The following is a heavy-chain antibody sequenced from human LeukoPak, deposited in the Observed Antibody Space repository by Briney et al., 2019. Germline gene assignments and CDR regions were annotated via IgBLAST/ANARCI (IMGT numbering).Heavy chain of an antibody. J-gene: IGHJ4*02. Sequence: SETLSLTCTVSGGSISSSAYHWGWIRQPPGKGLEWVGSIHSSGSTYYNLSLKSRVTISVDTSKNQFSLKLSSVTAAGTAVYYCARLWSTHCDGGSCQHQPNYWGQGTLVTVSS. CDR3: ARLWSTHCDGGSCQHQPNY. V-gene: IGHV4-39*01. CDR2: IHSSGST. CDR1: GGSISSSAYH. D-gene: IGHD2-15*01.